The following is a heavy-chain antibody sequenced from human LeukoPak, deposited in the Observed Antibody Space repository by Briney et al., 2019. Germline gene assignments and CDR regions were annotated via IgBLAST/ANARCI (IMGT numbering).Heavy chain of an antibody. CDR1: GFTFSSYA. CDR3: AKDTGWGRYDSSGYPRGYFDL. Sequence: GGSLRLSCAASGFTFSSYAMHWVRQAPGKGLEWVAVISYDGSNKYYADSVKGRFTISRDNSKNTLYLQMNSLRAEDTALYYCAKDTGWGRYDSSGYPRGYFDLWGRGTLVTVSS. CDR2: ISYDGSNK. V-gene: IGHV3-30-3*01. J-gene: IGHJ2*01. D-gene: IGHD3-22*01.